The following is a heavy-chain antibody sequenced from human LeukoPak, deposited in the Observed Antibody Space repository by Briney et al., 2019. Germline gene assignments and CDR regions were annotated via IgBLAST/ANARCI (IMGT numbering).Heavy chain of an antibody. V-gene: IGHV1-46*01. CDR1: GYTFPNFF. CDR3: ARGRLRSLFDH. Sequence: ASVKVSCKASGYTFPNFFLHWVRQAPGQGLEWMGIINPSGGSTSYAQKFQGRVIMTRDMSTSTLYIELSNLRSEDTAVYYCARGRLRSLFDHWGQGTLVTVSS. CDR2: INPSGGST. D-gene: IGHD4-17*01. J-gene: IGHJ4*02.